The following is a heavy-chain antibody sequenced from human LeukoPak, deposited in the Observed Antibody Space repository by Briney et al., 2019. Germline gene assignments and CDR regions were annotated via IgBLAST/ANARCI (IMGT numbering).Heavy chain of an antibody. V-gene: IGHV4-39*01. D-gene: IGHD2-21*02. J-gene: IGHJ4*02. CDR1: GGSISSSSYY. CDR3: ARTYICGGDCYSFDY. Sequence: SETLSLTCTVSGGSISSSSYYWGWIRQPPGKGLEWIGSIYYSGSTYCNPSLKSRVTISVDTSKNQFSLKLSSVTAADTAVYYCARTYICGGDCYSFDYWGQGTLVTVSS. CDR2: IYYSGST.